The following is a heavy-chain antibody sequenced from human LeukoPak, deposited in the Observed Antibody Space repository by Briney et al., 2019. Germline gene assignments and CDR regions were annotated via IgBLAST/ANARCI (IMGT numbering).Heavy chain of an antibody. D-gene: IGHD3-10*02. J-gene: IGHJ5*02. CDR2: INPSGGST. V-gene: IGHV1-46*01. CDR3: AREGLFGESFGGWFDP. Sequence: ASVKVSCKASGGTFSSYAISWVRQAPGQGLEWMGIINPSGGSTSYAQKFQGRVTMTRDTSTSTVYMELSSLRSEDTAVYYCAREGLFGESFGGWFDPWGQGTLVTVSS. CDR1: GGTFSSYA.